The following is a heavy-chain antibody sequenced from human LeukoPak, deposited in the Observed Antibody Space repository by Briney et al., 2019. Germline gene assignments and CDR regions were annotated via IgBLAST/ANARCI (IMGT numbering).Heavy chain of an antibody. D-gene: IGHD4-17*01. Sequence: GASVTVSYKASGGTFSSYAISWVRQAPGQGLEWMGRIIPIFGTANYAQKFQGRVTITTDESTSTAYMELSSLRSEDTAVYYCARVRNLVRGDYLFDYWGQGTLVTVSS. J-gene: IGHJ4*02. CDR2: IIPIFGTA. V-gene: IGHV1-69*05. CDR3: ARVRNLVRGDYLFDY. CDR1: GGTFSSYA.